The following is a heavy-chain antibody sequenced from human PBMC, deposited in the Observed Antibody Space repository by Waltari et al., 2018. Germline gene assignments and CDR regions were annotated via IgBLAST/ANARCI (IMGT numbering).Heavy chain of an antibody. CDR2: TYTSGST. CDR1: GGSISSYY. V-gene: IGHV4-4*07. Sequence: QVQLQESGPGLVKPSETLSLTCTVSGGSISSYYWSWIRQPAGKGLEWIGRTYTSGSTNYNPSLKSRVTMSVDTSKNQVSLKLSSVTAADTAVYYCAREKYDFWSGSWFDPWGQGTLVTVSS. D-gene: IGHD3-3*01. CDR3: AREKYDFWSGSWFDP. J-gene: IGHJ5*02.